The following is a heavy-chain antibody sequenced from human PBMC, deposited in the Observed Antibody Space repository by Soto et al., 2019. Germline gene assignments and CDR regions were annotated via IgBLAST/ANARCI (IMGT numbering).Heavy chain of an antibody. D-gene: IGHD2-8*01. CDR1: GFNFGSYG. CDR3: AKGLGNAKEV. V-gene: IGHV3-23*01. CDR2: LTASGLNT. J-gene: IGHJ6*02. Sequence: EVQLLESGGGLVQPGGSLRLSCSASGFNFGSYGMSWVRQAPGKGLEWVSGLTASGLNTYYTDSVKGRFTISRDNSQNTVYLQMSGLRVEDTAVFHCAKGLGNAKEVWGQGTTVTVSS.